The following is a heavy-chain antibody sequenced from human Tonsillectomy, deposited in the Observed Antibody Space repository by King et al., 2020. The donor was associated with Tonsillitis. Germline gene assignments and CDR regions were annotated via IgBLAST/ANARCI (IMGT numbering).Heavy chain of an antibody. Sequence: VQLVESGGGSVQPGESLRLSCAASGFTFNNYDMHWVRQGTGKGLEWVSYIGTGGDTYYAGSVQGQFTISRENVDSSLYLHMNSLRAGDTALYFCVRARTGYCTGGSCFSDAFDLWGQGTMVTVSS. CDR1: GFTFNNYD. V-gene: IGHV3-13*01. CDR3: VRARTGYCTGGSCFSDAFDL. D-gene: IGHD2-15*01. CDR2: IGTGGDT. J-gene: IGHJ3*01.